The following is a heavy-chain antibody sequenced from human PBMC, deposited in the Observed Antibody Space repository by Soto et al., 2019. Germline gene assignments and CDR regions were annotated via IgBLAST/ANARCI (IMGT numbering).Heavy chain of an antibody. V-gene: IGHV3-53*02. D-gene: IGHD4-17*01. CDR1: GFTVSSNY. Sequence: EVQLVETGGGLIQPGWSLRLSCAASGFTVSSNYMSWVRQAPGKGLEWVSVIYSGGSTYYADSVKGRFTISRDNSKNTLYLQMNSLRAEDTAVYYCAKSQSNDYGDYVGDWYFDLWGRGTLVTVSS. CDR3: AKSQSNDYGDYVGDWYFDL. J-gene: IGHJ2*01. CDR2: IYSGGST.